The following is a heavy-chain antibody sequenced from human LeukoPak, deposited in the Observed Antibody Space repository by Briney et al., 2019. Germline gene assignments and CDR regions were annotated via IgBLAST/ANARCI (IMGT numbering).Heavy chain of an antibody. V-gene: IGHV1-18*01. CDR3: ARDITMVRGAPSGY. D-gene: IGHD3-10*01. J-gene: IGHJ4*02. CDR2: ISAYNGNT. Sequence: ASVKVSCKASGYTFTSYGITWVRQAPGQGLEWMGWISAYNGNTNSAQKLQGRVTMTTDTSTSTAYMELRSLRSDDTAVYFCARDITMVRGAPSGYWGQGTLVTVSS. CDR1: GYTFTSYG.